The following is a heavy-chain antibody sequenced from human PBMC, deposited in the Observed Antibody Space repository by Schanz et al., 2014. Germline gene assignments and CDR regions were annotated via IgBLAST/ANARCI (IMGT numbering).Heavy chain of an antibody. Sequence: EVQLLESGGGLIQPGGSLRLSCAASGFIFGSSVMAWVRQAPGKGLEWFSGITGASDHIDYAESVKGRFTISRDNSKNTLYLQMNSLRAEDTAVYYCAKGRFGELSAFDIWGQGTMVTVSS. CDR1: GFIFGSSV. J-gene: IGHJ3*02. V-gene: IGHV3-23*01. CDR3: AKGRFGELSAFDI. D-gene: IGHD3-10*01. CDR2: ITGASDHI.